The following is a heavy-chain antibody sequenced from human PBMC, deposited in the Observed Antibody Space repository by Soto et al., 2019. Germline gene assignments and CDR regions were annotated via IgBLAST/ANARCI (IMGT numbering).Heavy chain of an antibody. V-gene: IGHV4-31*03. J-gene: IGHJ4*02. Sequence: TSETLSLTCTVSGGSISSGGYYWSWIRQHPGKGLEWIGYIYYSGSTYYNPSLKSRVAISVDTSKNQFSLKLSSVTAADTAVYYCARGPPAAIDYWGQGTLVTVSS. CDR2: IYYSGST. CDR3: ARGPPAAIDY. D-gene: IGHD2-2*01. CDR1: GGSISSGGYY.